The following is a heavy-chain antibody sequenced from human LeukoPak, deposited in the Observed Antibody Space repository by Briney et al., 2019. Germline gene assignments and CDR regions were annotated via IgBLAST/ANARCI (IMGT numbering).Heavy chain of an antibody. Sequence: SGGSLRLSCTASGFNFDDYAMHWVRQAPGKGLEWVAGISWRSKTIGYAESVKGRFTISRDNAKNSLDLQMNSLRAEDTALYYCAKAQYFYGSGTYPYYFDYWGPGTLVTVAS. J-gene: IGHJ4*02. CDR1: GFNFDDYA. V-gene: IGHV3-9*01. CDR3: AKAQYFYGSGTYPYYFDY. D-gene: IGHD3-10*01. CDR2: ISWRSKTI.